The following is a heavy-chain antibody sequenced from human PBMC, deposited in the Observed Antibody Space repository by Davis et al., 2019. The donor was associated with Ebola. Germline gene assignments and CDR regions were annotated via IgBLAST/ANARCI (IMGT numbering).Heavy chain of an antibody. V-gene: IGHV1-3*01. J-gene: IGHJ4*02. CDR1: GFILTNYA. CDR2: VHGGNGNT. CDR3: ARSEPPDY. D-gene: IGHD1-14*01. Sequence: ASVKVSCKASGFILTNYAIHWVRQAPGQRLEWMGWVHGGNGNTKYSQRFQGRVTITTDTSASTVYLDLTSLRSDDTAVYYCARSEPPDYWGQGTLVTVSS.